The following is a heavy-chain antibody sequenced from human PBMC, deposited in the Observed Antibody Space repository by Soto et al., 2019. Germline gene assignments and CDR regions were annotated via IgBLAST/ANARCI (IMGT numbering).Heavy chain of an antibody. CDR1: GGTFSSYT. CDR3: ARGILTGWYSYFDY. Sequence: QVQLVQSGAEVKKPGSSVKVSCKASGGTFSSYTISWVRQAPGQGLEWMGRIIPILGIANYAQKFQGRVTITADKSTSTAYMEVSSLRSEDTAVYYCARGILTGWYSYFDYWGQGTLVTVSS. V-gene: IGHV1-69*02. J-gene: IGHJ4*02. D-gene: IGHD3-9*01. CDR2: IIPILGIA.